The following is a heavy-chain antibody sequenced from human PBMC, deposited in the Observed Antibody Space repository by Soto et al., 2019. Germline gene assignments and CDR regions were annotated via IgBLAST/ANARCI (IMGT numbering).Heavy chain of an antibody. CDR1: GFTFSSSW. J-gene: IGHJ5*02. D-gene: IGHD3-10*01. CDR2: IKYDGSTT. CDR3: ARGALGRYWSDP. Sequence: EGQLEESGGALVQPGGSLRLSCAASGFTFSSSWMHWVRQVPGGGLVWISRIKYDGSTTNYAASVQGRFTISRDNADNMVYLQMNSLRADDTAVYYCARGALGRYWSDPWGQGTLVTVYS. V-gene: IGHV3-74*01.